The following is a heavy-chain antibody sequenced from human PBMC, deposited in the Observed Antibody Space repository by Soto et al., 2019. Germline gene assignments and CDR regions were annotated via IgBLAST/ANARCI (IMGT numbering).Heavy chain of an antibody. Sequence: QVQLVQSGAEVKKPGASVKVSCKASGYTFTSYDINWVRQATGQGLEWMGWMNPNSGNTGYAQKFQGRVTMTRDTAINTDYIELSSLRSADTAVYYCAREVAGMSYQTIDFWGQGTLVTVSS. CDR1: GYTFTSYD. V-gene: IGHV1-8*01. CDR3: AREVAGMSYQTIDF. J-gene: IGHJ4*02. D-gene: IGHD6-13*01. CDR2: MNPNSGNT.